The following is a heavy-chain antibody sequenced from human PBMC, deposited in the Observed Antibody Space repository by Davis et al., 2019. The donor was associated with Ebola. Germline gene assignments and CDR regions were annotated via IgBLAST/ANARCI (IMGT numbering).Heavy chain of an antibody. J-gene: IGHJ3*02. CDR2: INPITGGT. D-gene: IGHD3-22*01. CDR1: GYRFTSYY. CDR3: AREGGRYYDSSGYVFDI. Sequence: ASVKVSCKASGYRFTSYYMHWVRQAPGQGLEWMGIINPITGGTSYAQNFQVRVSMTRDTSTSTVYMELSSLRSEDTVVYYCAREGGRYYDSSGYVFDIWGQGTMVKVSS. V-gene: IGHV1-46*01.